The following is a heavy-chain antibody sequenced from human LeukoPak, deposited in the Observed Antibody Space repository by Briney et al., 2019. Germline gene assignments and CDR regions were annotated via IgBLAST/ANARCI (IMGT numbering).Heavy chain of an antibody. Sequence: SETLSLTCTVSGGSISSYYWSWIRQPPGKGLEWIGYIYYSGSTNYNPSLKSRVTISVDTSKNQFSLKLSSVTAADTAVYYCAGSSWPYYYYMDVWGKGTTVTVSS. D-gene: IGHD6-13*01. CDR3: AGSSWPYYYYMDV. CDR2: IYYSGST. V-gene: IGHV4-59*01. J-gene: IGHJ6*03. CDR1: GGSISSYY.